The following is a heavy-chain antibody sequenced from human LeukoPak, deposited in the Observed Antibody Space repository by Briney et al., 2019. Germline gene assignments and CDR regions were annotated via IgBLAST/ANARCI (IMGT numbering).Heavy chain of an antibody. CDR1: GGTFSSYA. CDR2: IIPIFGTA. CDR3: ARAAHYDILVPTFDY. V-gene: IGHV1-69*13. D-gene: IGHD3-9*01. Sequence: ASVKVSCKASGGTFSSYAISWVRQAPGQGLEWMGGIIPIFGTANYAQKFQGRVTITADESTSTAYMELSSLRSEDTAVYYCARAAHYDILVPTFDYWGQGTPVTVSS. J-gene: IGHJ4*02.